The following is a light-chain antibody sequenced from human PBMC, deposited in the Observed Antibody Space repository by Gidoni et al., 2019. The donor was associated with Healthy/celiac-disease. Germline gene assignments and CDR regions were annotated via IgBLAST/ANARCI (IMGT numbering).Light chain of an antibody. CDR1: QSVSSN. V-gene: IGKV3-15*01. CDR3: QQYNNWPRT. CDR2: GAS. J-gene: IGKJ1*01. Sequence: EIVMTQSPATLSVSPGERATLSCRASQSVSSNLAWYQQKPGQAPRLLISGASTRATGIPARFSGSGSGTEFTLTISSLQSEYFAVYYCQQYNNWPRTFXXXTKVEIK.